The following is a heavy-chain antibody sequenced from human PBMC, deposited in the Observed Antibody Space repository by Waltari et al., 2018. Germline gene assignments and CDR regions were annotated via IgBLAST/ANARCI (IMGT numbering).Heavy chain of an antibody. CDR1: GFTFSSYA. Sequence: EVQLLESGGGLVQPGGSLRLSWSASGFTFSSYAMSWVRQAPGKGLEWVSVIYSGGSTYYADSVKGRFTISRDNSKNTLYLQMNSLRAEDTAVYYCAKREVGVLHWGQGTLVTVSS. CDR2: IYSGGST. CDR3: AKREVGVLH. D-gene: IGHD1-26*01. V-gene: IGHV3-23*03. J-gene: IGHJ4*02.